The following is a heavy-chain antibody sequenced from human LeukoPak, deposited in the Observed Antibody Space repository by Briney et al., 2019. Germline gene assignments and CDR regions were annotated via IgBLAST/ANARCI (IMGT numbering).Heavy chain of an antibody. CDR3: ATGTDYGPDY. CDR2: INPSGGST. CDR1: GYTFTSYY. V-gene: IGHV1-46*01. Sequence: ASVKVSCKASGYTFTSYYMHWVRQAPGQGLEWMGIINPSGGSTNYAQKFQGRVTITADESTSTAYMELSSLRSEDTAVYHCATGTDYGPDYCGQGTLVTVSS. D-gene: IGHD4/OR15-4a*01. J-gene: IGHJ4*02.